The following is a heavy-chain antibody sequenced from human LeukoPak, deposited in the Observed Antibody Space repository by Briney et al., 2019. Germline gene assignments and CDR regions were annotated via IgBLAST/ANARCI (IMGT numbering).Heavy chain of an antibody. J-gene: IGHJ4*02. CDR1: GYSISSGYY. D-gene: IGHD3-10*01. CDR3: VMVYYYGSGSYYNSDY. V-gene: IGHV4-38-2*02. Sequence: SETLSLTCTVSGYSISSGYYWGWIRQPPGKGLEWIGSIYHSGSTYYNPSLKSRVTISVDTSKNQFSLKLSSVTAADTAVYYCVMVYYYGSGSYYNSDYWGQGTLVTVSS. CDR2: IYHSGST.